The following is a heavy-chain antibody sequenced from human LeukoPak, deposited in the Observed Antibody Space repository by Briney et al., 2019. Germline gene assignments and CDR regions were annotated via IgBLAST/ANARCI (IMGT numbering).Heavy chain of an antibody. V-gene: IGHV1-3*01. CDR1: GYTFTIYA. Sequence: ASVKVSFKASGYTFTIYAMHWVRQAPGQRREWMGWINAGNGNTKYSQKFQGRVTITRDTSASTAYMELSSLRSEDTAVYYCARELMGSSWYQDWGQGTLVTVSS. D-gene: IGHD6-13*01. CDR3: ARELMGSSWYQD. CDR2: INAGNGNT. J-gene: IGHJ4*02.